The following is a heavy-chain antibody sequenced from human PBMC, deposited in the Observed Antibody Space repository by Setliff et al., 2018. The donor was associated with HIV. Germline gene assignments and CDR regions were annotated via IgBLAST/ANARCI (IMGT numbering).Heavy chain of an antibody. CDR1: GYSISSGYY. CDR3: ARLFQWMSYSFDI. V-gene: IGHV4-38-2*01. CDR2: IYHSGST. J-gene: IGHJ3*02. D-gene: IGHD5-12*01. Sequence: TLSLTCAVSGYSISSGYYWGWIRQPPGKGLEWIGSIYHSGSTYYNPSLKSRVTISVDTSKSQFSLKLNSVTAPDTGVYYCARLFQWMSYSFDIWGQGTVVTVSS.